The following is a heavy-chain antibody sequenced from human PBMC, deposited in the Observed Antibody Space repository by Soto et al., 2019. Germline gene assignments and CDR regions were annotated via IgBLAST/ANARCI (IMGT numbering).Heavy chain of an antibody. CDR3: ARAISWNEYYFDY. CDR1: GGSISSYY. V-gene: IGHV4-59*01. J-gene: IGHJ4*02. D-gene: IGHD1-1*01. Sequence: QVQLQESGPGLVKPSETLSLTCTVSGGSISSYYWSWIRQPPGQGLEWIGYIYYSGSTNYNPSLKSRVTISVDTSKNQFSLKLSSVTAADTAVYYCARAISWNEYYFDYWGQGTLVTVSS. CDR2: IYYSGST.